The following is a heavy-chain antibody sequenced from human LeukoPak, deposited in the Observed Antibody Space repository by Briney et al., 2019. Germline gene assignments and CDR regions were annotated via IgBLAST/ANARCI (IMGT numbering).Heavy chain of an antibody. D-gene: IGHD3-10*01. Sequence: SETLSLTCTVSGGSISSSSYYWGWIRQPPGKGLEWIGSIYYSGSTYYNPSLKSRVTISVDTSKNQFSLKLSSVTAADTAVYYCVSGSGSYGYRWGQGTLVTVSS. CDR2: IYYSGST. CDR1: GGSISSSSYY. V-gene: IGHV4-39*07. CDR3: VSGSGSYGYR. J-gene: IGHJ4*02.